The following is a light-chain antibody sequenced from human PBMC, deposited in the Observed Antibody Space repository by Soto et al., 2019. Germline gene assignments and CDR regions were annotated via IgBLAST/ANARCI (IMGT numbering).Light chain of an antibody. V-gene: IGKV1-39*01. CDR1: QNIRSY. CDR2: ATS. J-gene: IGKJ1*01. Sequence: DILMTQSPTSLSASVGDRVTITCRASQNIRSYLNWYQQIPGKAPNLLIYATSILQTGVPSRFSGSGTGTDFTLTINGLQPEDFATYYCQQGYTTRWTFGQGTKVEIK. CDR3: QQGYTTRWT.